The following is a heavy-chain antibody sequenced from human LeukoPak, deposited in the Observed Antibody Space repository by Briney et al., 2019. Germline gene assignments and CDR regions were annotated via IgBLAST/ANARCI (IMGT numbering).Heavy chain of an antibody. CDR1: GGSISSYY. CDR2: IYTSGST. V-gene: IGHV4-4*07. J-gene: IGHJ5*02. Sequence: SETLSLTCTASGGSISSYYWSWIRQPAGKGLEWIGRIYTSGSTNYNPSLKSRVTMSVDTSKNQFSLKLSSVTAADTAVYYCARAAGSSSVYNWFDPWGQGTLVTVSS. D-gene: IGHD6-13*01. CDR3: ARAAGSSSVYNWFDP.